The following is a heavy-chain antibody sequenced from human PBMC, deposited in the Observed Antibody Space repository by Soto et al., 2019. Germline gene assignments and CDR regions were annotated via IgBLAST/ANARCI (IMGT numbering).Heavy chain of an antibody. J-gene: IGHJ6*02. CDR1: GYTFTNYW. CDR2: THPGHSET. Sequence: PGESLKISCKGSGYTFTNYWIGWVRQMPGRGLEWMGITHPGHSETKYSPSFEGQVTISADRSTRTAYLQWSSLKASDTAMYYCASSTSNYYYYYGMDVWGQGTTVTVSS. D-gene: IGHD2-2*01. CDR3: ASSTSNYYYYYGMDV. V-gene: IGHV5-51*01.